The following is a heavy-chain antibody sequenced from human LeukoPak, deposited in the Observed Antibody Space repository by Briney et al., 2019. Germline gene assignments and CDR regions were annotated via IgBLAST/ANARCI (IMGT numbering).Heavy chain of an antibody. CDR1: GGSISSYY. Sequence: PSETLSLTCTVSGGSISSYYWSWIRQPPGKGLEWIGYIYYSGSTNYNPSLKRRVTISVDTSKNQFSLKLSSVTAADPAVYYRTRGVRDSSSWTVLMNWFDPWGQGTLVTVSS. V-gene: IGHV4-59*01. CDR3: TRGVRDSSSWTVLMNWFDP. J-gene: IGHJ5*02. D-gene: IGHD6-13*01. CDR2: IYYSGST.